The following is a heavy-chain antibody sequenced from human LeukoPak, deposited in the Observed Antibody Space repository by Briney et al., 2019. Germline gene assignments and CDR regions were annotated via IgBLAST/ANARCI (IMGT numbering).Heavy chain of an antibody. CDR1: GFIFSNYA. Sequence: GGSLRLSCAASGFIFSNYAMQWVRQAPGMGLEWVAFIRYDGGNTYYADSVKGRFTISRDNAKNSVYLQMNSLRAEDTAVYYCARARIDSSGWYYYFDYWGQGTLVTVSS. CDR3: ARARIDSSGWYYYFDY. CDR2: IRYDGGNT. V-gene: IGHV3-30*02. J-gene: IGHJ4*02. D-gene: IGHD6-19*01.